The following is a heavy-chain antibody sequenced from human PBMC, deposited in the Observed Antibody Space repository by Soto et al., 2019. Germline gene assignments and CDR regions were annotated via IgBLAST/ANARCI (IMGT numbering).Heavy chain of an antibody. D-gene: IGHD5-18*01. J-gene: IGHJ4*02. V-gene: IGHV3-23*01. Sequence: VRQAPGKGLEWVSAISGSGGSTYYADSVKGRFTISRDNSKNTLYLQMNSLRAEDTAVYYCAKNGGGPLDSYGFNWGQGTLVTVSS. CDR3: AKNGGGPLDSYGFN. CDR2: ISGSGGST.